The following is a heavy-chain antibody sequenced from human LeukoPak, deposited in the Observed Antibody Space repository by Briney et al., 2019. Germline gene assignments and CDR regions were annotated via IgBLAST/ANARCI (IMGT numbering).Heavy chain of an antibody. CDR1: GFTFSSYG. V-gene: IGHV3-30*18. D-gene: IGHD3-9*01. Sequence: PGGSLRLSCAASGFTFSSYGMHWVRQAPGEGLEWVAVISYDGSNKYYADSVKGRFTISRDNSKNTLYLQMNSLRAEDTAVYYCAKGGGDYDILTGPDYWGQGTLVTVSS. CDR2: ISYDGSNK. J-gene: IGHJ4*02. CDR3: AKGGGDYDILTGPDY.